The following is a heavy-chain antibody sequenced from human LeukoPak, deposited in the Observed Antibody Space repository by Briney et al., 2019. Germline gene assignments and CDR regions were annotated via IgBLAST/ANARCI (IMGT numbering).Heavy chain of an antibody. D-gene: IGHD5-12*01. CDR2: IYYSGST. J-gene: IGHJ5*02. CDR1: GGSISSYY. CDR3: ARVRIVATKNGRYNWFDP. Sequence: SETLSLTCTVSGGSISSYYWSWIRQPPGKGLEWIGYIYYSGSTNYNPSLKSRVTISVDTSKNQFSLKLSSVTAADTAVYYCARVRIVATKNGRYNWFDPWGQGTLVTVSS. V-gene: IGHV4-59*01.